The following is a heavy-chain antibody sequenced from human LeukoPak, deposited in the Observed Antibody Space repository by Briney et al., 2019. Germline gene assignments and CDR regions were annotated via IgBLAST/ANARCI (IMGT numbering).Heavy chain of an antibody. J-gene: IGHJ5*02. V-gene: IGHV1-18*01. CDR1: GYTFTSYG. CDR3: ARTYVAAAANNWFDP. D-gene: IGHD6-13*01. Sequence: AASVKVSCKASGYTFTSYGISWVRQAPGQGLEWMGWISAYNGNTNYAQKLQGSVTMTTDTSTSTAYMELRSLRSDDTAVYYCARTYVAAAANNWFDPWGQGTLVTVSS. CDR2: ISAYNGNT.